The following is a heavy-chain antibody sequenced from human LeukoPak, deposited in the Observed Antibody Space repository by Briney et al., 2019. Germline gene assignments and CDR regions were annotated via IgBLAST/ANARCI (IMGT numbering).Heavy chain of an antibody. J-gene: IGHJ4*02. CDR3: AKEGGLTTVAYFDY. CDR2: ISGSGGST. V-gene: IGHV3-23*01. CDR1: RFTFDRSA. Sequence: GGSLRLSCAASRFTFDRSAMRWVRQAPGKGVEGVSAISGSGGSTYYADSVKGRFTISRDNSKNTLYLQMNSLRAEDTAVYYCAKEGGLTTVAYFDYWGQGTLVTVSS. D-gene: IGHD4-23*01.